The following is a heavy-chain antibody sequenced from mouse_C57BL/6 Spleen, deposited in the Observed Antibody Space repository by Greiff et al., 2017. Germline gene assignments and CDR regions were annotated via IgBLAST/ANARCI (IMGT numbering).Heavy chain of an antibody. V-gene: IGHV5-17*01. J-gene: IGHJ4*01. CDR1: GFTFSDYG. D-gene: IGHD1-1*01. CDR2: ISSGSSTI. Sequence: EVQLMESGGGLVKPGGSLKLSCAASGFTFSDYGMHWVRQAPEKGLEWVAYISSGSSTIYYADKVKGRFTISRDNAKNTLFLQMTSLRSEDTDTYYYASGRDGYGREGHAMDYWGQGTSLTVSS. CDR3: ASGRDGYGREGHAMDY.